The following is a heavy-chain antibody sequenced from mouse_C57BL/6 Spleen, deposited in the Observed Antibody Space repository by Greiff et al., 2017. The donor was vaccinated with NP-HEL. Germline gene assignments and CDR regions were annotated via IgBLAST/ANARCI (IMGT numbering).Heavy chain of an antibody. J-gene: IGHJ2*01. CDR3: AREGDYYDNSGCYFDD. Sequence: QVQLQQPGAELVKPGASVKLSCKASGYTFTSYWMHWVKQRPGQGIEWIGMIHPNSGSTNYNEQFMSRATLTVDKSSSTAYMQISSLTSNDSTVYYCAREGDYYDNSGCYFDDWGPGTTLTVSS. D-gene: IGHD1-1*01. V-gene: IGHV1-64*01. CDR1: GYTFTSYW. CDR2: IHPNSGST.